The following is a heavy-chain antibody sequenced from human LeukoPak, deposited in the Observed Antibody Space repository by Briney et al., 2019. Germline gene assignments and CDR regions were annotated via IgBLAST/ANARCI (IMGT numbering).Heavy chain of an antibody. J-gene: IGHJ4*02. Sequence: GKSLRLSCAASGFTFRSYDMSWVRQAPGKGLEWVSLIRAGVGPTYYADSVRGRFTISRDNSKNTLYLQMNSLRAEDTAVYYCAKEISVAGQLPVVLDFWGQGTLVTVSS. V-gene: IGHV3-23*01. CDR1: GFTFRSYD. D-gene: IGHD6-19*01. CDR3: AKEISVAGQLPVVLDF. CDR2: IRAGVGPT.